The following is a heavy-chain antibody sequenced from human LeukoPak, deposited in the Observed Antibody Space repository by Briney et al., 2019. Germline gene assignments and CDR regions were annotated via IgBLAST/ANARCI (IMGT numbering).Heavy chain of an antibody. D-gene: IGHD6-19*01. CDR2: ISYDGSNK. J-gene: IGHJ4*02. V-gene: IGHV3-30-3*01. CDR1: GFTFSSYA. CDR3: ATQAGWYLSDH. Sequence: PGGSLRLSCAASGFTFSSYAMHWVRQAPGKGLEWVAVISYDGSNKYYADSVKGRFTISRDNSKNTLYLQMNSLRAEDTAVYYCATQAGWYLSDHWGQGTLVTVSS.